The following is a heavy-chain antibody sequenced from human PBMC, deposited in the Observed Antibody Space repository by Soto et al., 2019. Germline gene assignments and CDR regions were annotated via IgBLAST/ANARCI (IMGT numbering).Heavy chain of an antibody. J-gene: IGHJ4*02. V-gene: IGHV4-39*01. D-gene: IGHD3-9*01. Sequence: QLQLQESGPGLVKPSETLSLTCSVSGDSINSDKYYWGWIRQPPGKGLEWIGSIYFRGNTYYNPSLQHRVTISLDKSNRQFSLKLNSVTAADSAVYFCARLEGLATISYYFDFWGQGALVTVSS. CDR2: IYFRGNT. CDR1: GDSINSDKYY. CDR3: ARLEGLATISYYFDF.